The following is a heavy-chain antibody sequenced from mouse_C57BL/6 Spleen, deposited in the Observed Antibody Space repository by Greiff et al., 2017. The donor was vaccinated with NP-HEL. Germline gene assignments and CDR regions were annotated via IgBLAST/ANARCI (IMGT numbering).Heavy chain of an antibody. D-gene: IGHD4-1*01. CDR2: ISYDGSN. CDR3: ASLGVLYYFDY. J-gene: IGHJ2*01. V-gene: IGHV3-6*01. Sequence: DVQLQESGPGLVKPSQSLSLTCSVTGYSITSGYYWNWIRQFPGNKLEWMGYISYDGSNNYNPSLKNRISITRDTSKNQFFLKLNSVTTEDTATYYCASLGVLYYFDYWGQGTTLTVSS. CDR1: GYSITSGYY.